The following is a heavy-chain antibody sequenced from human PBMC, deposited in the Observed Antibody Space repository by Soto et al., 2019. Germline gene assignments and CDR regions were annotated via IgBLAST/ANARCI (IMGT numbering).Heavy chain of an antibody. Sequence: QVQLQESGPGLVKPSETLSLTCTVSGGSISSYYWSWIRQPPGKGLEWIGYIFYSGSTTYNPAIKSRVTISVDTSKNQFSLKLSSVTAGDKAVYYCARGRIAALDPWGQGTLITVSS. J-gene: IGHJ5*02. CDR3: ARGRIAALDP. CDR2: IFYSGST. CDR1: GGSISSYY. D-gene: IGHD6-6*01. V-gene: IGHV4-59*12.